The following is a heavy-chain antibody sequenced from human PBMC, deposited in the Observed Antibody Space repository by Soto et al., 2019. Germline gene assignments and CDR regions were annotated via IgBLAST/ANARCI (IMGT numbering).Heavy chain of an antibody. CDR1: GVTCSTYS. CDR3: AQSTDDYGDYLAGY. J-gene: IGHJ4*02. CDR2: ISINGANT. D-gene: IGHD4-17*01. Sequence: GGSLRISWAASGVTCSTYSRHWVRQDPGKGMEHVSGISINGANTYYGDSVKGRFTISRDNSKNTLYLQMGSLRAEDTAVYYCAQSTDDYGDYLAGYWGQGTLVNVSS. V-gene: IGHV3-64*02.